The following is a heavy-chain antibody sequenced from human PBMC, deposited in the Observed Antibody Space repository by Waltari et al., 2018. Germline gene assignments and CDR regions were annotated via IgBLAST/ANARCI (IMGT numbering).Heavy chain of an antibody. J-gene: IGHJ2*01. V-gene: IGHV4-38-2*01. D-gene: IGHD6-13*01. CDR3: ARGHGIAAAGTRYFDL. CDR1: GYSISSGYY. Sequence: QVQLQESGPGLVKPSETLSLTCAVSGYSISSGYYWGWIRQPPGKGLEWIGSIYHSGSTYYNPSLKSRVTISVDTSKNQFSLKLSSVTAADTAVYYCARGHGIAAAGTRYFDLWGRGTLVTVSS. CDR2: IYHSGST.